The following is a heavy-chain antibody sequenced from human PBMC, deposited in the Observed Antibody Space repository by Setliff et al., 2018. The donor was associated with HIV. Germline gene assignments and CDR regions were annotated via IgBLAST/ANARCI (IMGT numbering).Heavy chain of an antibody. CDR3: ARDGLGEWELLIDY. J-gene: IGHJ4*02. V-gene: IGHV4-39*07. D-gene: IGHD1-26*01. Sequence: NPSETLSLTCTVSGGSISSSSYYWGWIRQPPGKGLEWIGSIYYSGSTYYNPSLKSRVTISVDTSKNQFSLKLSSVTAADTAVYYCARDGLGEWELLIDYWGQGTLVTVSS. CDR1: GGSISSSSYY. CDR2: IYYSGST.